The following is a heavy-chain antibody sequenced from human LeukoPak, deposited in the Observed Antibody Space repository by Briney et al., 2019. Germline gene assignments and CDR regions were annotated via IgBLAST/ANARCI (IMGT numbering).Heavy chain of an antibody. CDR3: AKEITVTTRRPPHNDY. CDR1: GFTFSNAW. D-gene: IGHD4-17*01. V-gene: IGHV3-15*01. J-gene: IGHJ4*02. CDR2: IKSKTDGGTT. Sequence: PGGSLRLSCAASGFTFSNAWMSWVRQAPGKGLEWVGRIKSKTDGGTTDYAAPVKGRFTISRDNSKNTLYLQMNSLRAEDTAVYYCAKEITVTTRRPPHNDYWGQGTLVTVSS.